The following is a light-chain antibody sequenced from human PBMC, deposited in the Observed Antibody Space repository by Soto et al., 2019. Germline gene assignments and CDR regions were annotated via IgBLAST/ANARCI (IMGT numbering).Light chain of an antibody. CDR2: AAS. V-gene: IGKV1-39*01. CDR3: QQSYSTPPN. CDR1: QSISSY. J-gene: IGKJ4*01. Sequence: DIQMTQSPSSLSASVGDRVTITCRASQSISSYLNWYQQKPGKAPKLLIYAASSLQSGVPSRFSGSGSGTDFTLTIISLQPEDFATYYCQQSYSTPPNFGGGTKVEIK.